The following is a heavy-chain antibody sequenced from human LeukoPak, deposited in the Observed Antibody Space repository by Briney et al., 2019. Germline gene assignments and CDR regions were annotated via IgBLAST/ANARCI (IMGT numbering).Heavy chain of an antibody. CDR3: ARRGYYTPAGDY. CDR1: GGSFSGYY. J-gene: IGHJ4*02. V-gene: IGHV4-34*01. Sequence: PETLSLTCAVYGGSFSGYYWSWIRQPPGKGLEWIGEINHSGSTNYNPSLKSRVTISVDTSKNQFSLKLSSVTAADTAVYYCARRGYYTPAGDYWGQGTLVTVSS. CDR2: INHSGST. D-gene: IGHD3-3*01.